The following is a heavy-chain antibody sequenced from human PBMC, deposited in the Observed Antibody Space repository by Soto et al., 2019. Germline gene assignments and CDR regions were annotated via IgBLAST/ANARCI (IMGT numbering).Heavy chain of an antibody. CDR2: MNPNSGNT. D-gene: IGHD1-20*01. CDR1: GYTFINYD. CDR3: ARLISGFTKYGMAV. J-gene: IGHJ6*02. Sequence: ASVKVSCKASGYTFINYDINWVREATGQGLEWMGWMNPNSGNTGYAQKFQGRVTMTRDTSIGTAYMELSSLRSEDTAVYYCARLISGFTKYGMAVWGQGNTVTVS. V-gene: IGHV1-8*01.